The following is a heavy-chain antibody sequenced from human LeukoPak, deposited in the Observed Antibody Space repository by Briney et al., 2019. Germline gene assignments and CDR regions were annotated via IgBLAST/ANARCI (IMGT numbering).Heavy chain of an antibody. CDR2: ISSSSSYI. CDR3: ARVENSYGSGSPDY. Sequence: GGSLRLSCAASGFTFSTYSMNWVRQAPGKGLEWVSSISSSSSYIYYADSVKGRFTISRDNAKNSLYLQMNSLRAEDTAVYYCARVENSYGSGSPDYWGQGTLVTVSS. V-gene: IGHV3-21*01. J-gene: IGHJ4*02. CDR1: GFTFSTYS. D-gene: IGHD3-10*01.